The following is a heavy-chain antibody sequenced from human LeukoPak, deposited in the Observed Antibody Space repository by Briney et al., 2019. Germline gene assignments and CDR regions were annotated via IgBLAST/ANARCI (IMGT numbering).Heavy chain of an antibody. CDR1: GFAFSSDW. D-gene: IGHD6-13*01. V-gene: IGHV3-48*04. Sequence: EGSLRLSCAASGFAFSSDWMHWVRQAPGKGLEWVSYISSSGSTIYYADSVKGRFTISRDNAKNSLYLQMNSLRAEDTAVYYCARELYSSSWYEGADYWGQGTLVTVSS. CDR3: ARELYSSSWYEGADY. CDR2: ISSSGSTI. J-gene: IGHJ4*02.